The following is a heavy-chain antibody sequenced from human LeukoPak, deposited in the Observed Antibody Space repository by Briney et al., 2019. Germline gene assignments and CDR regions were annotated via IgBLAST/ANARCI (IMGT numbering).Heavy chain of an antibody. CDR2: IYYSGST. D-gene: IGHD3-16*01. Sequence: SETLSLTCTVSGGSITSYWSWSRQRPGKGLEWIGYIYYSGSTNYNPSLKSRVTMSIDTSKNQFSLKLSSVTAADTAVYYCARDFRGNYGSRGMDVWGQGTTVTVSS. V-gene: IGHV4-59*01. J-gene: IGHJ6*02. CDR1: GGSITSY. CDR3: ARDFRGNYGSRGMDV.